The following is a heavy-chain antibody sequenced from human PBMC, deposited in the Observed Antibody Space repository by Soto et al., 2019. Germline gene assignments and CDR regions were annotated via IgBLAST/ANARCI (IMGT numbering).Heavy chain of an antibody. J-gene: IGHJ4*02. V-gene: IGHV3-23*01. CDR3: AKADGEXWLIPHLDN. CDR2: ISCCGGST. Sequence: EVQLLESGGGVVQPGGSLRLSCVASGFNFKKFAMAWVRQAPGEGLEWVSGISCCGGSTSYADSVKGRFSTARDDSKNTLSLQMNGLRVEDTAQYFCAKADGEXWLIPHLDNWGQGTLVTVS. D-gene: IGHD6-19*01. CDR1: GFNFKKFA.